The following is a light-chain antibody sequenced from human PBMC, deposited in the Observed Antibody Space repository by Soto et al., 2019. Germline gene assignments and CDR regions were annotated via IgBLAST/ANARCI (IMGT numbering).Light chain of an antibody. CDR2: QDS. CDR3: QAWDSSTAI. CDR1: KLGDKY. J-gene: IGLJ1*01. V-gene: IGLV3-1*01. Sequence: SYELTQPPSVSVSPGQTASITCSGDKLGDKYACWYQQKPGQSPVLVIYQDSKRPSGIPERFSGSNSGNTATLTISGTQAMDEADYYCQAWDSSTAIFGTGTKLTDL.